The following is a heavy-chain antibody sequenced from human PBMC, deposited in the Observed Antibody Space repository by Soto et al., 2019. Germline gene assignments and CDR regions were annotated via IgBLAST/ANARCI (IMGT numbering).Heavy chain of an antibody. V-gene: IGHV4-59*01. J-gene: IGHJ5*02. CDR3: ARDKHEQWLVT. D-gene: IGHD6-19*01. CDR2: IYYSGST. CDR1: GGSISSYD. Sequence: PSGTLSLTCTVSGGSISSYDWSGIRQPPGKGLEWIGYIYYSGSTNYNPSLKSRVTISVDTSKNQFSLKLSSVTAADTAVYYCARDKHEQWLVTWGQGTLVTVSS.